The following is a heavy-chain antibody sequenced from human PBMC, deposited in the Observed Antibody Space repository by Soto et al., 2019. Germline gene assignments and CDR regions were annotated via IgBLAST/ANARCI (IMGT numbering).Heavy chain of an antibody. CDR2: IFPADSEI. J-gene: IGHJ4*03. CDR1: GYTFTAYW. V-gene: IGHV5-51*01. CDR3: ARPLYPGYCTDGVCYSYDY. Sequence: GESLKISCQSFGYTFTAYWIAWVRQMPGKGLEWMGIIFPADSEIRYSPSFRGHVTISADKSISTAYLQWSSLEASDTAMYYCARPLYPGYCTDGVCYSYDYWGQGTTVTVSS. D-gene: IGHD2-8*01.